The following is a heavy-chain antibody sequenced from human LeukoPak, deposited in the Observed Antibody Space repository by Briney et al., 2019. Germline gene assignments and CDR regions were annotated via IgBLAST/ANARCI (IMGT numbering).Heavy chain of an antibody. CDR3: ARHSSGWLFDY. CDR2: IYYSGST. CDR1: GGSISSSSSY. J-gene: IGHJ4*02. Sequence: PSETLSLTCTVSGGSISSSSSYWGWIRQPPGEGLEWIGSIYYSGSTYYNPSLKSRVTISVDTSKNQFSLKLSSVTAADTAVFYCARHSSGWLFDYWGQGTLVTVSS. V-gene: IGHV4-39*01. D-gene: IGHD6-19*01.